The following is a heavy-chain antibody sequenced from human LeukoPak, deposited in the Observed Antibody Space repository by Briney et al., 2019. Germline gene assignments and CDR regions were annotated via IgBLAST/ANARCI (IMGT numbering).Heavy chain of an antibody. CDR1: GFTFDDYA. CDR2: ISWNSGSI. J-gene: IGHJ6*02. CDR3: ARDAHSGRCSGGSCYSRFHYYGMDV. Sequence: PGGSLRLSCAASGFTFDDYAMHWVRQAPGKGLEWVSGISWNSGSIGYADSVKGRFTISRDNAKNSLYLQMNSLRAEDTAVYYCARDAHSGRCSGGSCYSRFHYYGMDVWGQGTTVTVSS. D-gene: IGHD2-15*01. V-gene: IGHV3-9*01.